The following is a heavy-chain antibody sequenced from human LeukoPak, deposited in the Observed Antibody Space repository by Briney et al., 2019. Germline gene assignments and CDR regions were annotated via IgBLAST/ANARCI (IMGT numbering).Heavy chain of an antibody. CDR3: ARGEGTTNFEY. CDR1: GGFITSYY. Sequence: PSETLSLTCFVSGGFITSYYWSWIRQPAGKGLEWIGRIYTHGTTNYNPSLKSRVTMSIDTSKNQFSLRLSFVTAADTAVYYCARGEGTTNFEYWGQGTLVTVSS. V-gene: IGHV4-4*07. CDR2: IYTHGTT. D-gene: IGHD4-17*01. J-gene: IGHJ4*02.